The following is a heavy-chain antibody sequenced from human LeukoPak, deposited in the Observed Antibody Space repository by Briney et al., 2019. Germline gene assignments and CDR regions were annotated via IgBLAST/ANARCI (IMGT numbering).Heavy chain of an antibody. CDR2: ISWNSGSI. D-gene: IGHD6-19*01. V-gene: IGHV3-9*03. Sequence: GGSLRLSCAASGFTFDDYAMHWVRQAPGKGLEWVSGISWNSGSIGYADSVKGRFTISRDNAKNSLYLQMNSLRAEDMALYYCAKVVRAYSGGWDAFDIWGQGTMVTVSS. CDR1: GFTFDDYA. J-gene: IGHJ3*02. CDR3: AKVVRAYSGGWDAFDI.